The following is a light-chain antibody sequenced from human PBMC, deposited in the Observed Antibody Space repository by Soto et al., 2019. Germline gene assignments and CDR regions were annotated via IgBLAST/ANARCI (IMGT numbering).Light chain of an antibody. CDR1: QSISYW. CDR3: QQYDGYSGFT. V-gene: IGKV1-5*03. CDR2: TAS. Sequence: DIQLTQSPSTLSASVGDRVTITCRASQSISYWLAWYQQKPGKAPKLLIYTASNLNSGVPSRFSGSGSGTEFTLTISSLQPDDFATYHCQQYDGYSGFTFGGGTKVEIK. J-gene: IGKJ4*01.